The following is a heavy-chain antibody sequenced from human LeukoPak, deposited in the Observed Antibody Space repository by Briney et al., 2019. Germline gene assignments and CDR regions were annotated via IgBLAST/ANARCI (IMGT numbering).Heavy chain of an antibody. V-gene: IGHV3-74*01. CDR1: GFTFSDTW. CDR3: ARDGPYYYDSSGYMDLDY. J-gene: IGHJ4*02. D-gene: IGHD3-22*01. CDR2: INSDGSST. Sequence: GGSLRLSCAASGFTFSDTWMHWVRHAPGKGLVWVSRINSDGSSTSYADSVKGRFTISRDNAKNTLYLQMNSLRAEDTAVYYCARDGPYYYDSSGYMDLDYWGQGTLVTVSS.